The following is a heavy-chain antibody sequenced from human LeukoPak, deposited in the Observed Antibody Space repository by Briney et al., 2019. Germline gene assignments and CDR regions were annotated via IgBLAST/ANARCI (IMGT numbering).Heavy chain of an antibody. CDR2: IYTSGST. V-gene: IGHV4-39*07. J-gene: IGHJ4*02. D-gene: IGHD3-10*01. CDR3: ATQTTYYYGSGLT. Sequence: PSETLSLTCTVSGGSISSSSYYWGWIRQPPGKGLEWIGRIYTSGSTNYNPSLKSRVTISVDTSKNQFSLKLSSVTAADTAVYYCATQTTYYYGSGLTWGQGTLVTVSS. CDR1: GGSISSSSYY.